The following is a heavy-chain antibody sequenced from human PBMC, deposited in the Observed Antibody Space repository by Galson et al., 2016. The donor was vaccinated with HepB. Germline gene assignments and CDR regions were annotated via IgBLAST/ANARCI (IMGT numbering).Heavy chain of an antibody. D-gene: IGHD6-13*01. CDR1: GFTFSNYA. CDR2: ISGSGAST. CDR3: ARAFLDIVAAVIDY. Sequence: SLRLSCAASGFTFSNYAMNWVRQAPGKGLEWVSGISGSGASTHYADSVKGRFTISRDRSKNTLYLQVNSLGAEDTAVYYCARAFLDIVAAVIDYWGQGTLVTVSS. V-gene: IGHV3-23*01. J-gene: IGHJ4*02.